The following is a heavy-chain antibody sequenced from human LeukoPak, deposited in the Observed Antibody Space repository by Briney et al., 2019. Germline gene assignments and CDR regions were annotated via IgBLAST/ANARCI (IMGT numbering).Heavy chain of an antibody. CDR1: GFTFRTFT. V-gene: IGHV3-21*01. Sequence: PGGSLRLSCAASGFTFRTFTMHWVRQAPGKGLEWVSSINSASNFIYYADSVKGRFTISRDNAKNTLYLQMNSLRAEDTAVYYCARDRGYSYGSDYWGQGTLVTVSS. D-gene: IGHD5-18*01. CDR2: INSASNFI. J-gene: IGHJ4*02. CDR3: ARDRGYSYGSDY.